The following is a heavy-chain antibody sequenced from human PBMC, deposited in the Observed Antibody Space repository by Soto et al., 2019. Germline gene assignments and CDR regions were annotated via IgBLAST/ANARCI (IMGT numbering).Heavy chain of an antibody. CDR2: ISAKNGGT. CDR3: ARAKRITGDFDY. D-gene: IGHD3-3*01. J-gene: IGHJ4*02. Sequence: QVQLEQSGPEVKKPGASVQVSFKTSVYSFADYGVTWVRQAPGHGLEWMGWISAKNGGTNYAQELQGRVTMTTDTPTKTVYMEMRSLKSDDTALYYCARAKRITGDFDYWGQGTLVAVS. CDR1: VYSFADYG. V-gene: IGHV1-18*01.